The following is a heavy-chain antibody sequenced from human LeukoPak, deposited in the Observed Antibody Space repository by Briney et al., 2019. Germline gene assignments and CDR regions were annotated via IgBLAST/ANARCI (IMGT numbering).Heavy chain of an antibody. Sequence: ASVKVSCKTSGYTFTSYGISWVRQAPGQGLEWMGWISDYNGKTNYAQKFQGRVTMTTDTSTSTASMEVRSLRSDDTAVYYCARGRLGFCSGGSCSDFDYWGQGTLVTVSS. V-gene: IGHV1-18*01. D-gene: IGHD2-15*01. CDR2: ISDYNGKT. CDR3: ARGRLGFCSGGSCSDFDY. CDR1: GYTFTSYG. J-gene: IGHJ4*02.